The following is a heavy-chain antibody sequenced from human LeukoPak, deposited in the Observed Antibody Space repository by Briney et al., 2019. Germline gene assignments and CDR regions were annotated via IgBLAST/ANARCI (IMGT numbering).Heavy chain of an antibody. CDR3: ARDMFTVAGAADY. J-gene: IGHJ4*02. CDR2: INWNSVSA. V-gene: IGHV3-9*01. Sequence: GRSLRLSCVASGFTFDDYAMHWVRQAPGKGLEWVAGINWNSVSAVYADSLKGRLTISRDNSKNTLFLQMNSLRAEDTAVYYCARDMFTVAGAADYWGQGTLVTVSS. CDR1: GFTFDDYA. D-gene: IGHD6-19*01.